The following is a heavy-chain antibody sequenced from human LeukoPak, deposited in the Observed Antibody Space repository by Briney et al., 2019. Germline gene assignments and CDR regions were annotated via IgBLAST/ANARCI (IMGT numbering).Heavy chain of an antibody. D-gene: IGHD6-19*01. CDR1: GYTFTSYG. Sequence: GASVKVSCKASGYTFTSYGISRVRQAPGQGLEWMGWISAYNGNTNYAQKLQGRVTMTTDTSTSTAYMELRSLRSDDTAVYYCATETWSGAVAGFAFDYWGQGTLVTVSS. CDR2: ISAYNGNT. J-gene: IGHJ4*02. CDR3: ATETWSGAVAGFAFDY. V-gene: IGHV1-18*01.